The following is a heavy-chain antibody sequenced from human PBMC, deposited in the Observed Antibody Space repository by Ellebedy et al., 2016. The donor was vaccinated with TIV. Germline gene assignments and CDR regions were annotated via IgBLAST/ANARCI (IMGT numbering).Heavy chain of an antibody. D-gene: IGHD3-10*02. Sequence: PSETLSLTCNVSGASIDSGRYCWAWIRQSPGKGLEWIGNICYRVNTYYNPSLKSRVIISADTSKNLFSLRLSSVTAADTAVYYCASLDVAVANWFDPWGHGTLVTVSS. CDR3: ASLDVAVANWFDP. J-gene: IGHJ5*02. V-gene: IGHV4-39*01. CDR2: ICYRVNT. CDR1: GASIDSGRYC.